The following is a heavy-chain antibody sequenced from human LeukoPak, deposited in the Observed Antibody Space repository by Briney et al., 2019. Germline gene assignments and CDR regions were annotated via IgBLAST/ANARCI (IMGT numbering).Heavy chain of an antibody. J-gene: IGHJ6*03. CDR3: ARLHCSSTSCYDYYYYYMDV. Sequence: SETLSLTCTVSGASVSSHYWSWPRQPPGEGLEWIGFVFYGVSTFYNPSLRSRVTISVDTSKKQASLKLSSVTAADTGVYYCARLHCSSTSCYDYYYYYMDVWGKGTTVIVSS. D-gene: IGHD2-2*01. V-gene: IGHV4-59*08. CDR1: GASVSSHY. CDR2: VFYGVST.